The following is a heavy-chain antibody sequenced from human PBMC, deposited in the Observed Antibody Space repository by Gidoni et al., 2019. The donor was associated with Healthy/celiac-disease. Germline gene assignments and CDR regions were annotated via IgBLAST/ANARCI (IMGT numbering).Heavy chain of an antibody. J-gene: IGHJ6*02. V-gene: IGHV3-33*01. CDR1: GFTFSSYG. Sequence: QVQLVESGGGVVQPGRSLRLSCAASGFTFSSYGIPGVRQAPGKGREWVAVIWYDGSNKYYADSVKGRFTISRDNSKNTLYLQMNSLRAEDTAVYYCARDEYSSSSWGWSEGGYYYGMDVWGQGTTVTVSS. CDR2: IWYDGSNK. D-gene: IGHD6-6*01. CDR3: ARDEYSSSSWGWSEGGYYYGMDV.